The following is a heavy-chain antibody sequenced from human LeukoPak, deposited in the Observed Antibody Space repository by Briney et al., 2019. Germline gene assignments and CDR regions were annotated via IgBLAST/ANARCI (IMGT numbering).Heavy chain of an antibody. V-gene: IGHV3-30*02. D-gene: IGHD3-22*01. CDR1: GFTFSSYG. CDR3: AKDYYDSSGYYLALDY. CDR2: IRYDGSNK. J-gene: IGHJ4*02. Sequence: GGSLRLSCAASGFTFSSYGMHWVRQAPGKGLEWVEFIRYDGSNKYYADSVKGRFTISRDNSKNTLYLQMNSLRAEDTAVSYCAKDYYDSSGYYLALDYWGQGTLVTVSS.